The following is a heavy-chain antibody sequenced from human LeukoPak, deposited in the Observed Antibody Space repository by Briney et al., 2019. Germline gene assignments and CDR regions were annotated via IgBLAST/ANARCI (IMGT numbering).Heavy chain of an antibody. Sequence: GSLRLSCAASGFTFSNYNMNWVRQAPGKGLEGVSYISPSSRLIYYADSVKGRFTISRDDAKNSLYLQMNNLRDEDTAVYYCARESSIDYWGQGTLVTVSS. CDR2: ISPSSRLI. CDR3: ARESSIDY. V-gene: IGHV3-48*02. J-gene: IGHJ4*02. CDR1: GFTFSNYN.